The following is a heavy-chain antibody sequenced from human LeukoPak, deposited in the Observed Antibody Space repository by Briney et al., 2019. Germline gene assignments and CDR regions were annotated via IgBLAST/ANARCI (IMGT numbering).Heavy chain of an antibody. D-gene: IGHD2-2*01. CDR3: ASAISGRYCSSTSCYGAFDI. CDR1: GGSISSSSYY. Sequence: SETLSLTCTVSGGSISSSSYYWGWTRQPPGKGLEWIGSIYYSGSTNYNPSLKSRVTISVDTSKNQFSLKLSSVTAADTAVYYCASAISGRYCSSTSCYGAFDIWGQGTMVTVSS. J-gene: IGHJ3*02. V-gene: IGHV4-39*07. CDR2: IYYSGST.